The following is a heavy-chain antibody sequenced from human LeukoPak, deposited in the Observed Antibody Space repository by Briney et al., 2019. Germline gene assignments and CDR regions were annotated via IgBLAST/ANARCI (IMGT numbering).Heavy chain of an antibody. J-gene: IGHJ3*02. CDR3: ARGIPRGGSGWSSAFDI. CDR2: IYYSGSA. D-gene: IGHD6-19*01. V-gene: IGHV4-59*01. Sequence: SETLSLTCTVSGGSISSYYWSWIRQPPGKGLEWIGYIYYSGSANYNPSLKSRVTISVDTSKNQFSLKLSSVTAADTAVYYCARGIPRGGSGWSSAFDIWGQGTMVTVSS. CDR1: GGSISSYY.